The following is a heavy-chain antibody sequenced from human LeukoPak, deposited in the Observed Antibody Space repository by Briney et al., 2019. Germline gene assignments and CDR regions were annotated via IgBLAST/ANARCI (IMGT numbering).Heavy chain of an antibody. Sequence: GGSLRLSCEASGFTFSWYWMHWVRQAPGKGLVWVSRIKSDGKTNYADSVKGRFTISRDNAKNTVSLQMDSLRAEDTGVYYCARAQFEVGGYYPEYFRHWGQGTLVTVSS. CDR2: IKSDGKT. D-gene: IGHD3-22*01. CDR3: ARAQFEVGGYYPEYFRH. J-gene: IGHJ1*01. V-gene: IGHV3-74*01. CDR1: GFTFSWYW.